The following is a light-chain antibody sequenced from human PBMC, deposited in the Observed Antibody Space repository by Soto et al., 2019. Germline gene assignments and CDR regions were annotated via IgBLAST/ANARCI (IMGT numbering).Light chain of an antibody. J-gene: IGLJ1*01. CDR1: SSDVGGYNY. Sequence: QSALTQPASVSGSPGQSITISCTGTSSDVGGYNYVSWYQQHPGKAPKLMIYDVSNRPSGVSSRFSGSKSGNTASLTISGLQAEDEADYYCSSYTSSSLLVFGTGTKVTVL. CDR2: DVS. V-gene: IGLV2-14*01. CDR3: SSYTSSSLLV.